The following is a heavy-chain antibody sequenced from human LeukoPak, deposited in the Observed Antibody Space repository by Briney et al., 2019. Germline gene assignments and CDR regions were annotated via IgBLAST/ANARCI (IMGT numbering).Heavy chain of an antibody. Sequence: GGSLRLSCAASGFTFSTHSMNWVRQAPGKGLEGVSYISYTGNDIYYGESVKGRFTISRDNAKNSLYLQMHALRAEDTAVYYCAGDGTGVLPGDAFDIWSQGTMVTVSS. CDR3: AGDGTGVLPGDAFDI. J-gene: IGHJ3*02. CDR2: ISYTGNDI. CDR1: GFTFSTHS. D-gene: IGHD1-1*01. V-gene: IGHV3-21*05.